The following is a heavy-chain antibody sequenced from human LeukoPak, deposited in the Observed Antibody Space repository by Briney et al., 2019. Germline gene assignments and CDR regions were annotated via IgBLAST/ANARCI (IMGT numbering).Heavy chain of an antibody. Sequence: GESLKISCKGSGYSFTSYWISWVRQMPGKGLEWMGRIDPSDSYTNYSPSFQGHVTISADKSISTAYLQWSSLKTSATAMYHCARRIAAADFDYIDYWGQGTLVTVSS. CDR2: IDPSDSYT. CDR1: GYSFTSYW. J-gene: IGHJ4*02. D-gene: IGHD6-13*01. V-gene: IGHV5-10-1*01. CDR3: ARRIAAADFDYIDY.